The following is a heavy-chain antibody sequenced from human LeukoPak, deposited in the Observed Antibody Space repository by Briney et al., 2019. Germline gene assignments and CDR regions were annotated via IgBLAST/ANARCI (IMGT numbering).Heavy chain of an antibody. CDR1: GFTFSSYS. J-gene: IGHJ4*02. CDR2: ISSSSSTI. CDR3: ARDTIAAAGTPDF. Sequence: GGSLRLSCAASGFTFSSYSMNWVRQAPGKGLEWVSYISSSSSTIYYADSVKGRFTISRDNAKNSLYLQMNSLRAEDTAVYYCARDTIAAAGTPDFWGQGTLVTVSS. D-gene: IGHD6-13*01. V-gene: IGHV3-48*04.